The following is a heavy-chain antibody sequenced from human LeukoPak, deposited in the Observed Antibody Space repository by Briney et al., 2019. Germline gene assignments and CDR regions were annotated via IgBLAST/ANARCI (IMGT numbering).Heavy chain of an antibody. V-gene: IGHV3-30*02. CDR1: GFMFRSYG. J-gene: IGHJ4*02. Sequence: GGSLRLSCTASGFMFRSYGMKWVRQAPGKGLEWVAFISDNAGDQYYGDTVRGRATVSRDNVRKALFLQIDSLRPEDTAVYYCVKDSEEMVPRGYLDYWGKGTLVTVSS. D-gene: IGHD2-8*01. CDR3: VKDSEEMVPRGYLDY. CDR2: ISDNAGDQ.